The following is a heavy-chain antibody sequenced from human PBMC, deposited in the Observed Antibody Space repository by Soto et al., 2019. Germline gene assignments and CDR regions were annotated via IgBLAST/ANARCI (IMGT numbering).Heavy chain of an antibody. Sequence: EVQLVESGGGLVQPGGSLRLSCAASGFTFSSYEMNWVRQAPGKGLEWVSYISSSGSTIYYADSVKGRFTISRDNAKNSLYLQLNSLRAEDTAVYYCARVAAHGDYWGQGTLVTVSS. CDR1: GFTFSSYE. CDR3: ARVAAHGDY. D-gene: IGHD1-26*01. V-gene: IGHV3-48*03. J-gene: IGHJ4*02. CDR2: ISSSGSTI.